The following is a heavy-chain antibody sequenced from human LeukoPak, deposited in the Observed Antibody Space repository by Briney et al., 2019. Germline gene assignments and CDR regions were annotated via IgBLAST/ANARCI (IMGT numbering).Heavy chain of an antibody. D-gene: IGHD2-15*01. CDR1: GFTFSSYL. J-gene: IGHJ4*02. CDR2: IKEDGSEK. Sequence: GGSLRLSCAASGFTFSSYLMSWVRQAPGKGLEWVANIKEDGSEKYYVDSVKGRFTISRDNAKNSLYLQMNSLRAEDTAVYYCARDSSAAPFSHWGQGTLVTVFS. CDR3: ARDSSAAPFSH. V-gene: IGHV3-7*01.